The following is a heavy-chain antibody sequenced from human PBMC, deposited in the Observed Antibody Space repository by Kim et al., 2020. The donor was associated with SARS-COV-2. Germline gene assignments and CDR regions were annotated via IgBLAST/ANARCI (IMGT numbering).Heavy chain of an antibody. D-gene: IGHD1-26*01. Sequence: AQKFQGRVTMTRDTSISTAYMELSRLRSDDTAVYYCARGGPVGATGWFDPWGQGTLVTVSS. V-gene: IGHV1-2*02. CDR3: ARGGPVGATGWFDP. J-gene: IGHJ5*02.